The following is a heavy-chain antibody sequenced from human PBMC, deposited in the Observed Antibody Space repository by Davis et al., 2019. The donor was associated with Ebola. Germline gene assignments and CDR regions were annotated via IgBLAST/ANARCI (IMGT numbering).Heavy chain of an antibody. D-gene: IGHD3-10*01. CDR1: GYTLTELS. V-gene: IGHV1-24*01. CDR2: FDPEDGET. Sequence: ASVKVSCKVSGYTLTELSMHWVRQAPGKGLEWMGGFDPEDGETIYAQKFQGRVTMTEDTSTDTAYMELSSLRSEDTAVYYCATVRDLTIWFGESIHGMDVWGQGTTVTVSS. J-gene: IGHJ6*02. CDR3: ATVRDLTIWFGESIHGMDV.